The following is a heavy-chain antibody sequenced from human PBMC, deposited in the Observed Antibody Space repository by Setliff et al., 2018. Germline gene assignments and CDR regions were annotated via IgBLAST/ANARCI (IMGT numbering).Heavy chain of an antibody. CDR1: GFIFDDYA. Sequence: GGSLRLSCAASGFIFDDYAMHWVRQAPGKGLEWVSGTAAAGDTYYADSVKGRFTISRENAKNSFYLQMNSLTAGDTAVYYCARSSVVGGYSTTYYFDYMDVWGKGTTVTVSS. CDR3: ARSSVVGGYSTTYYFDYMDV. CDR2: TAAAGDT. J-gene: IGHJ6*03. V-gene: IGHV3-13*04. D-gene: IGHD3-3*01.